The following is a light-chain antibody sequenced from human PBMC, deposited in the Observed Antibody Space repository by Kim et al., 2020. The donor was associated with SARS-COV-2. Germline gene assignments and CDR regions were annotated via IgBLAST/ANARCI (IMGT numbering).Light chain of an antibody. J-gene: IGKJ1*01. CDR2: AAS. V-gene: IGKV1-27*01. CDR1: QDISNY. Sequence: ASVGDRVTITCRASQDISNYLAWFQLKPGKAPKLLIYAASALQPGVPSRFSGSGSGTDFTLAVTSLQPEDVATYYCQKCDSAPWTFGQGTKVDIK. CDR3: QKCDSAPWT.